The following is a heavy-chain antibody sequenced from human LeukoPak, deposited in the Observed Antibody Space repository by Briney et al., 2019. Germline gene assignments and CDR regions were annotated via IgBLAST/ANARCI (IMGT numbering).Heavy chain of an antibody. CDR2: INPNSGGT. V-gene: IGHV1-2*02. CDR1: GYTFTGYY. Sequence: GASVKVSCKASGYTFTGYYMHWVRQAPGQGLEWMGWINPNSGGTNYAQKFQGRVTMTRDTSISTAYMELSRLRSDDTAVYYCARDLPDYDILTGYYSGSYFDYWGQGTLVTVSS. J-gene: IGHJ4*02. CDR3: ARDLPDYDILTGYYSGSYFDY. D-gene: IGHD3-9*01.